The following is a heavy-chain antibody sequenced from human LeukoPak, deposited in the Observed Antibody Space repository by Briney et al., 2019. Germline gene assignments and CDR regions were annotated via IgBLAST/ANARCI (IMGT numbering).Heavy chain of an antibody. CDR1: GGSISSSSYY. Sequence: PSETLSLTCTVSGGSISSSSYYWGWIRHPPGKGLEWIGRISYRGSTCYDPSLKSRVTIFVDTSKNQFSLKLSSVTAADTAVYYCATCGSAWYSDYWGQGTLVTVSS. V-gene: IGHV4-39*01. D-gene: IGHD6-19*01. CDR2: ISYRGST. CDR3: ATCGSAWYSDY. J-gene: IGHJ4*02.